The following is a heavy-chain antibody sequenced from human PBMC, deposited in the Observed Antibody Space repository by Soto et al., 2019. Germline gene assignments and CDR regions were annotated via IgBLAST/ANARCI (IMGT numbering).Heavy chain of an antibody. CDR3: ARVTAAARIDY. CDR2: IYYSGTT. V-gene: IGHV4-59*01. D-gene: IGHD6-13*01. J-gene: IGHJ4*02. Sequence: SETLSLTCTVSGGSISSYYWSWIRQPPGKGLEWIGYIYYSGTTNYNPFFKSRVTISVDTSKNQFSLKLSSVTAADTAVYYCARVTAAARIDYWGQGTLVTVSS. CDR1: GGSISSYY.